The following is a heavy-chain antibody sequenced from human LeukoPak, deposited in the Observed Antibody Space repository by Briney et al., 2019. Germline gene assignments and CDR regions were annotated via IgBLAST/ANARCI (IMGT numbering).Heavy chain of an antibody. CDR3: TRMGGYSGYGPTL. J-gene: IGHJ4*02. D-gene: IGHD5-12*01. CDR1: GFTFSGSA. CDR2: IRSKANSYAT. V-gene: IGHV3-73*01. Sequence: GGSLRLSCAASGFTFSGSAMHWVRQASGKGLEWVGRIRSKANSYATAYAASVKGRFTISRDDSKNTAYLQMNSLKTEDTAVYYCTRMGGYSGYGPTLWGQGTLVTVSS.